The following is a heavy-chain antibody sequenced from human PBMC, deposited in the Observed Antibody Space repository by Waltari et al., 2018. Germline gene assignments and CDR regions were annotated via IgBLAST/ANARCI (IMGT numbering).Heavy chain of an antibody. CDR3: AATLIAVAGTGYYGMDV. J-gene: IGHJ6*02. V-gene: IGHV1-58*02. D-gene: IGHD6-19*01. Sequence: QMQLVQSGPEVKKPGTSVKVSCKASGFTFTSSAMQWVRQARGQRLEWIGWVVVGSGNTNYAQKFQERVTITRDMSTSTAYMELSSLRSEYTAVYYCAATLIAVAGTGYYGMDVWGQGTTVTVSS. CDR1: GFTFTSSA. CDR2: VVVGSGNT.